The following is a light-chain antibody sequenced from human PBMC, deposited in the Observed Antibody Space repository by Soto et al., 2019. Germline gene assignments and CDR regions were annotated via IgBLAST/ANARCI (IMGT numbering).Light chain of an antibody. V-gene: IGKV2-28*01. J-gene: IGKJ1*01. CDR3: MQSLQTPPWT. CDR1: QSLLHSNGYNY. CDR2: LGS. Sequence: DIVMTQSPRSLPVTPGEPASISCRSTQSLLHSNGYNYLDWYLQKPGQSPQLLIYLGSNRASGVPDRFSGSGSGTDFTLEISRVEAEDVGFYYCMQSLQTPPWTFGQGTRVEIK.